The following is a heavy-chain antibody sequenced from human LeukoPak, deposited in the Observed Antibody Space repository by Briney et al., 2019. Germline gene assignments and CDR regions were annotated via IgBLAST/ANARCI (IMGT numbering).Heavy chain of an antibody. CDR1: GYTFTSYD. CDR2: MNPNSGNT. CDR3: ARRLGYCSDGSCYSLNH. V-gene: IGHV1-8*01. Sequence: ASVKVSCKASGYTFTSYDINWVRQATGQGLEWMGWMNPNSGNTGYAQKFQGRVTMTRNTSISTAYMELSSLRSEDTAVYYCARRLGYCSDGSCYSLNHWGQGTLVTVSS. D-gene: IGHD2-15*01. J-gene: IGHJ5*02.